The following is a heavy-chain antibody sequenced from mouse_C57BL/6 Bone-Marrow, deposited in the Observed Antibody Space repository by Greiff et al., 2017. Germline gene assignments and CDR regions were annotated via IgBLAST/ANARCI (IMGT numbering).Heavy chain of an antibody. V-gene: IGHV1-15*01. Sequence: QVQLQQSGAELVRPGASVTLSCKASGYTFTDYEMHWVKQTPVHGLEWIGAIDPETGGTAYNQKFKGKAILTADKSSSTAYMELRSLTSEDSAVYYCTRGGVIHWYFDVWGTGTTVTVSS. CDR2: IDPETGGT. D-gene: IGHD2-1*01. CDR1: GYTFTDYE. CDR3: TRGGVIHWYFDV. J-gene: IGHJ1*03.